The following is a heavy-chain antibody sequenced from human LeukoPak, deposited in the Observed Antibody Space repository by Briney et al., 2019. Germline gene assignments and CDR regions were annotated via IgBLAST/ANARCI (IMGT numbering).Heavy chain of an antibody. Sequence: GGSLRLSCAASGFTFSTYDMQWFRQTPGKGLEWVSLIGRAGDTHYPDSVRGRFTISRENARNSVYLQMNSLRVEDTAVYYCARGPSGHGLDVWGQGTTVTVSS. CDR1: GFTFSTYD. V-gene: IGHV3-13*01. CDR2: IGRAGDT. J-gene: IGHJ6*02. D-gene: IGHD6-19*01. CDR3: ARGPSGHGLDV.